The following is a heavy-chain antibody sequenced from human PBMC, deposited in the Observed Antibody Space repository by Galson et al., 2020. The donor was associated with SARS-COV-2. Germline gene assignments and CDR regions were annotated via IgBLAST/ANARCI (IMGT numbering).Heavy chain of an antibody. J-gene: IGHJ6*02. CDR3: VRFGSSWSTYYYYYGMDV. CDR1: GGTFSSYA. V-gene: IGHV1-69*13. D-gene: IGHD6-13*01. Sequence: SVKVSCKASGGTFSSYAISWVRQAPGQGLEWMGGIIPIFGTANYAQKFQGRVTITADESTSTAYMELSSLRSEDTAVYYCVRFGSSWSTYYYYYGMDVWGQGTTVTVSS. CDR2: IIPIFGTA.